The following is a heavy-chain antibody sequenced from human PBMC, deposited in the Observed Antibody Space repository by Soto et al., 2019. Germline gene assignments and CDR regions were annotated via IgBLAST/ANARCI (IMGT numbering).Heavy chain of an antibody. Sequence: EVQLVESVGGPVRPGGSLKVSCVASGFNFITYSLSWVRQAPGKGLEWVASISSSAIYIDYADSVKGRFTISRDNANTSLFLQMNSLRAEDTATYYCVRDGLDYYATERLYFHKWGQGTLVTVSS. CDR1: GFNFITYS. CDR2: ISSSAIYI. J-gene: IGHJ4*02. CDR3: VRDGLDYYATERLYFHK. D-gene: IGHD3-10*01. V-gene: IGHV3-21*01.